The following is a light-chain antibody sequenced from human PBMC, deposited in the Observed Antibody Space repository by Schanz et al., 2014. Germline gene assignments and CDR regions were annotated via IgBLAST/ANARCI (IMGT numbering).Light chain of an antibody. CDR1: SSDIGRYNY. CDR3: CSYAGLSSWV. Sequence: QSALTQPPSASGSPGQSVTISCTGTSSDIGRYNYVSWYQQHPGKAPKLILFEVVKRPTGVPDRFSGSKSGDTASLTVSGLQAEDEADYYCCSYAGLSSWVFGGGTKLTVL. V-gene: IGLV2-8*01. J-gene: IGLJ3*02. CDR2: EVV.